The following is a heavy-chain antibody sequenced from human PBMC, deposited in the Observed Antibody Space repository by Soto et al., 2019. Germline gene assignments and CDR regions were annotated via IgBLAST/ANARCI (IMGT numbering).Heavy chain of an antibody. Sequence: GASVKLSCKASGYSFTNNDVSWVRQATGQGLEWMGWMNPGSGDTGYAQKFQGRVTMTRDISTATAYMELSSLRSDDTATYYCARMATFGSFNWFDPWGQGTLVTVSS. D-gene: IGHD3-16*01. J-gene: IGHJ5*02. CDR3: ARMATFGSFNWFDP. CDR1: GYSFTNND. CDR2: MNPGSGDT. V-gene: IGHV1-8*01.